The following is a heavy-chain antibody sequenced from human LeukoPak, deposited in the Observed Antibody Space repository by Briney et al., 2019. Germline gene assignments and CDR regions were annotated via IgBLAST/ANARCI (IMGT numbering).Heavy chain of an antibody. CDR1: GFTFSSYS. J-gene: IGHJ4*02. V-gene: IGHV3-21*01. CDR2: ISSGSSYI. Sequence: NPGGSLRLSCAASGFTFSSYSMNWVRQAPGKGLEWVSSISSGSSYIYYADSVKGRFTISRDNAKNSLYLQMNSLRAEDTAVYYCARSPYSEYYFDYWGQGTLVTVSS. CDR3: ARSPYSEYYFDY. D-gene: IGHD6-13*01.